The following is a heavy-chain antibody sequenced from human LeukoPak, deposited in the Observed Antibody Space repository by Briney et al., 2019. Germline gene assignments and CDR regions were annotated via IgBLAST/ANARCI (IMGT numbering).Heavy chain of an antibody. V-gene: IGHV4-4*09. CDR1: GGSISSYY. Sequence: PSETLSLTCTVSGGSISSYYWSWIRQPLGKGLEWIGYIYTSGSTNYNPSLKSRVTISVDTSKNQFSLKLSSVTAADTAVYYCARLAPPTPKVFDYWGQGTLVTVSS. CDR2: IYTSGST. CDR3: ARLAPPTPKVFDY. J-gene: IGHJ4*02. D-gene: IGHD4-17*01.